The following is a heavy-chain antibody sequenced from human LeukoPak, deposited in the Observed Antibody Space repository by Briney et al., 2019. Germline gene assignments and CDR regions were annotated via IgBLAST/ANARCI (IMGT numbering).Heavy chain of an antibody. CDR1: GGSMTGSY. Sequence: NPSETLSLTCTVSGGSMTGSYWSWIRQPPGKGLEWIGYIYYSGTTNYNPPLKSRVTISVDTSKNQFSLKLTSVTAADTAVYFCARGGWSLDLWGRGTLVAVSS. CDR2: IYYSGTT. J-gene: IGHJ2*01. V-gene: IGHV4-59*01. D-gene: IGHD1-26*01. CDR3: ARGGWSLDL.